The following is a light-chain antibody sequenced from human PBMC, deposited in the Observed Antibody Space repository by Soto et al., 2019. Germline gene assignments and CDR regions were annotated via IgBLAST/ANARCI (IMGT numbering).Light chain of an antibody. Sequence: EIVMTQSPATLSVSPGERATVSCRASQSVSSNLAWYQQKPGQAPRLLIYGASTRATGIPARFSGSGSGTEFTLTISSLQSEDFAVYYCQQYNNWPPRITFGQGTRLE. CDR1: QSVSSN. CDR3: QQYNNWPPRIT. CDR2: GAS. V-gene: IGKV3-15*01. J-gene: IGKJ5*01.